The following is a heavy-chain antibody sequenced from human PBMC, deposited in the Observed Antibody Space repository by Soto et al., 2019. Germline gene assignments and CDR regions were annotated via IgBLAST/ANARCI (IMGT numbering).Heavy chain of an antibody. CDR1: GFTFSSYS. J-gene: IGHJ6*02. CDR2: ISSSSSYI. CDR3: ARVCGGLSSSCPYGMDV. V-gene: IGHV3-21*01. Sequence: LRLSCAASGFTFSSYSMNWVRQAPGKGLEWVSSISSSSSYIYYADSVKGRFTISRDNAKNSLYLQMNSLRAEDTAVYYCARVCGGLSSSCPYGMDVWGQGTTVTVYS. D-gene: IGHD6-13*01.